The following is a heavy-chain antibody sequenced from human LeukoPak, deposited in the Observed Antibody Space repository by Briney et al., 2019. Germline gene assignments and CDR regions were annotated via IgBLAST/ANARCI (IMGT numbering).Heavy chain of an antibody. CDR1: GFTFSRYT. J-gene: IGHJ4*02. V-gene: IGHV3-64D*06. D-gene: IGHD3-22*01. CDR3: VKDIDSSGYSFEY. Sequence: GGSLRLSCSASGFTFSRYTMHWVRQAPGKGLEYVSTISTNGGSTYYADSVKGRFTIPRDNSKNTLYLQVSSLRAEDTAVYYCVKDIDSSGYSFEYWGQGTLVTVSS. CDR2: ISTNGGST.